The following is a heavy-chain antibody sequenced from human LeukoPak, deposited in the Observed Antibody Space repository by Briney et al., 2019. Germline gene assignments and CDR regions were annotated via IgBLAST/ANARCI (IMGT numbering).Heavy chain of an antibody. D-gene: IGHD2-2*01. V-gene: IGHV3-30*18. CDR3: AKDQCSSTSCYSFDY. CDR2: ISYDGSNK. Sequence: GGSLRLSCAASGFTLSSYGMHWVRQAPGKGLEWVAVISYDGSNKYYADSVKGRFTISRDNSKNTLYLQMNSLRAEDTAVYYCAKDQCSSTSCYSFDYWGQGTLVTVSS. J-gene: IGHJ4*02. CDR1: GFTLSSYG.